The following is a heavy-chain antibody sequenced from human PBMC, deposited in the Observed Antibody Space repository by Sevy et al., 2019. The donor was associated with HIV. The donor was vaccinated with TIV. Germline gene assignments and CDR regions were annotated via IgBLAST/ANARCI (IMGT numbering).Heavy chain of an antibody. J-gene: IGHJ3*02. CDR1: VFTFSNYG. CDR3: AKDRKVLLVVYAIPFDALDI. CDR2: IRYDGSNE. V-gene: IGHV3-30*02. Sequence: GGSLRLSCAASVFTFSNYGIHWVRQAPGKGLEWVAFIRYDGSNEYYVDSVKGRFTISRDNSKSTLYLQMNSLSAEDTAVYYCAKDRKVLLVVYAIPFDALDIWGQGTMVTVSS. D-gene: IGHD2-8*02.